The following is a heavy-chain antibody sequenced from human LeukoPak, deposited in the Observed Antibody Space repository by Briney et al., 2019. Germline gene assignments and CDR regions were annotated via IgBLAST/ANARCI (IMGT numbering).Heavy chain of an antibody. CDR2: IKQDGSET. D-gene: IGHD4-17*01. J-gene: IGHJ4*02. V-gene: IGHV3-7*01. Sequence: GGSLRLSCAASGFTFGNSWMTWVRQAPGKGLEWVASIKQDGSETYYVDSVKGRFTISRDNAKNSLYLQMNSLRAEDTAVYYCARGRYGDYGDYWGQGTLVTVSS. CDR1: GFTFGNSW. CDR3: ARGRYGDYGDY.